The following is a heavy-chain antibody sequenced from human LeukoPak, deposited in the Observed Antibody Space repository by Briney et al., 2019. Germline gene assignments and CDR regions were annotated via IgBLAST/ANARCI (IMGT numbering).Heavy chain of an antibody. CDR2: IYHSGST. D-gene: IGHD4-17*01. CDR3: AALPYGDYVFQHFQH. J-gene: IGHJ1*01. V-gene: IGHV4-30-4*07. CDR1: GGSISSGGYS. Sequence: SETLSLTCAVSGGSISSGGYSWSWIRQPPGKGLEWIGYIYHSGSTYYNPSLKSRVTISVDTSKNQFSLKLSSVTAADTAVYYCAALPYGDYVFQHFQHWGQGTLVTVSS.